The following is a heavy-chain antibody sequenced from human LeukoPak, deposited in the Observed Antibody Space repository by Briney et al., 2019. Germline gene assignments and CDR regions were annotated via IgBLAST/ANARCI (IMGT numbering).Heavy chain of an antibody. Sequence: ASVKVSCKASGYTFTGYYMHWVRQAPGQGLEWMERINPNSGGTNYAQKFQGRVTMTRDTSISTAYMELSRLRSDDTAVYYCARGGYSYGEFDYWGQGTLVTVSS. CDR3: ARGGYSYGEFDY. V-gene: IGHV1-2*06. CDR1: GYTFTGYY. D-gene: IGHD5-18*01. CDR2: INPNSGGT. J-gene: IGHJ4*02.